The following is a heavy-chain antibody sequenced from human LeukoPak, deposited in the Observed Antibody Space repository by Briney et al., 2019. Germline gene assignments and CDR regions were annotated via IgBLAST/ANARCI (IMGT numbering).Heavy chain of an antibody. J-gene: IGHJ4*02. CDR3: AKSSGTTVYFDY. Sequence: GGSLRLSCAASGFTFSSYSMNWVRQAPGKGLEWVSGISGSGGTTYYADSVKGRFTIPRDNSKNTLYLQMTSLRAEDTAVYYCAKSSGTTVYFDYWGQGTLVTVSS. CDR1: GFTFSSYS. CDR2: ISGSGGTT. D-gene: IGHD1/OR15-1a*01. V-gene: IGHV3-23*01.